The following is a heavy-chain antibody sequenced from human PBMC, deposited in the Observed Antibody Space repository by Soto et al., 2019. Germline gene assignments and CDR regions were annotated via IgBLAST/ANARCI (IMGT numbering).Heavy chain of an antibody. CDR2: IWYDGSNK. D-gene: IGHD6-19*01. Sequence: GGSLRLSCAASGLTFSSYGMHWVRQAPGKGLEWVAVIWYDGSNKYYADSVKGRFTISRDNSKNTLYLQMNSLRAEDTAVYYCARDLISSTAYSSGWYAVGYWGQGTLVTVSS. CDR3: ARDLISSTAYSSGWYAVGY. J-gene: IGHJ4*02. V-gene: IGHV3-33*01. CDR1: GLTFSSYG.